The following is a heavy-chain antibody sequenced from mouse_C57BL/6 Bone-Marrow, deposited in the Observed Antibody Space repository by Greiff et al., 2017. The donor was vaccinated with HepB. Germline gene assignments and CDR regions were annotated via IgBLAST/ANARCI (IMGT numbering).Heavy chain of an antibody. J-gene: IGHJ2*01. CDR2: IYPGGGYT. CDR3: ARMIPTRGYYFDY. V-gene: IGHV1-63*01. CDR1: GYTFTNYW. D-gene: IGHD2-4*01. Sequence: QVQLQQSGAELVRPGTSVKMSCKASGYTFTNYWIGWAKQRPGHGLEWIGDIYPGGGYTNYNEKFKGKATLTADKSSSTAYMQFSSLTSEDSAIFSCARMIPTRGYYFDYWGQGTTLTVSS.